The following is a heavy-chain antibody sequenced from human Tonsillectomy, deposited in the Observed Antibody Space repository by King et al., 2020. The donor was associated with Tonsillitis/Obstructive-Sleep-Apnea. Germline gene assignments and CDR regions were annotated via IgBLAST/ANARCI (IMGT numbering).Heavy chain of an antibody. CDR3: ARGGSWSFDY. V-gene: IGHV3-66*01. CDR2: IHSDGST. D-gene: IGHD6-13*01. Sequence: VQLVESGGGVVQPGGSLRLSCAASGFTVSSNFMSWVRQAPGKGLEWVSVIHSDGSTYYADSVKGRFTISRDNSKNTLYLQMNSLRAEDTAVYYCARGGSWSFDYWGQGTLVTVSS. CDR1: GFTVSSNF. J-gene: IGHJ4*02.